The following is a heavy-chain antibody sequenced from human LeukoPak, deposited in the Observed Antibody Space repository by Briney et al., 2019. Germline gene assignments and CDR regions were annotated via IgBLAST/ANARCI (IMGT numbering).Heavy chain of an antibody. CDR1: GGSISSYY. D-gene: IGHD3-9*01. Sequence: SETLSLTCTASGGSISSYYWSWIRQPAGKGLEWIGRIYTSGSTNYNPSLKSRVTMSVDTSKNQFSLKPSSVTAADTAVYYCARDNYDILTGYLNMDVWGKGTTVTVSS. CDR3: ARDNYDILTGYLNMDV. V-gene: IGHV4-4*07. J-gene: IGHJ6*03. CDR2: IYTSGST.